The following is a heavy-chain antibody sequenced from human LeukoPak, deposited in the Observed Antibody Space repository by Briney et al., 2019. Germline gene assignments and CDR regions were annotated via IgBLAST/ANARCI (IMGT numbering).Heavy chain of an antibody. CDR3: AKTENTWPIAVAYFDY. V-gene: IGHV3-23*01. J-gene: IGHJ4*02. Sequence: PGGSLRPSCAASGFTFSSYAMSWVRQAPGKGLEWVSAISGSGGSTYYADSVKGRFTISRDNSKNTLYLQMNSLRAEDTAVYYCAKTENTWPIAVAYFDYWGQGTLVTVSS. CDR2: ISGSGGST. D-gene: IGHD6-19*01. CDR1: GFTFSSYA.